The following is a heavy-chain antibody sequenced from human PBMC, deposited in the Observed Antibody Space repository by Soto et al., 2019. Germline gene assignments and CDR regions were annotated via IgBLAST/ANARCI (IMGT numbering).Heavy chain of an antibody. CDR1: GFTFSSYW. D-gene: IGHD6-19*01. CDR2: INSDGSST. J-gene: IGHJ5*02. V-gene: IGHV3-74*01. CDR3: ARETYSRGWYVGGWFGP. Sequence: PGGSLRLSCAASGFTFSSYWMHWVRQAPGKGLVWVSRINSDGSSTSYADSVKGRFTISRDNAKNTLYLQMNSLRAEDTAVYYCARETYSRGWYVGGWFGPWGQGTLVTVSS.